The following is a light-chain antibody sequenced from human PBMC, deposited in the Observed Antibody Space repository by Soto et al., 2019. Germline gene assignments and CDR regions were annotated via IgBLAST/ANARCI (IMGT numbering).Light chain of an antibody. CDR2: ATS. V-gene: IGKV1-39*01. Sequence: DIPMTQSPSSLSASVGDRVTITCRASQTTRTWLNRYQQKPGKAPKLLIYATSTLPGGVPSRFSGRDSGADFTLTINNLQPEDFATYYCQQPPYTFGAGPQVAIK. J-gene: IGKJ4*01. CDR3: QQPPYT. CDR1: QTTRTW.